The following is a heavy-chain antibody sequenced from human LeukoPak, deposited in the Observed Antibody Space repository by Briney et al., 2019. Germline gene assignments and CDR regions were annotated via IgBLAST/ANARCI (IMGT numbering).Heavy chain of an antibody. CDR3: ARGGYYGTLAHDY. CDR1: GFTVSSNY. J-gene: IGHJ4*02. V-gene: IGHV3-66*01. D-gene: IGHD3-3*01. Sequence: GGSLRLSCAASGFTVSSNYVSWVRQAPGKGLEWVSVIYSGGSTYYADSVKGRFTISRDNSKNTLYLQMNSLRAEDTAVYYCARGGYYGTLAHDYWGQGALVTVSS. CDR2: IYSGGST.